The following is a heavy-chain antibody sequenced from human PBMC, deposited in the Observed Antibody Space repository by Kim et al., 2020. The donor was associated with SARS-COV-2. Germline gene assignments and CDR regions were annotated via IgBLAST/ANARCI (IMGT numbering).Heavy chain of an antibody. J-gene: IGHJ4*02. CDR2: TT. V-gene: IGHV4-59*01. D-gene: IGHD1-26*01. CDR3: ARSRGSYVDY. Sequence: TTNYNPSLKSRVTISVDTSKNQFSLKLSSVTAADTAVYYCARSRGSYVDYWGQGTLVTVSS.